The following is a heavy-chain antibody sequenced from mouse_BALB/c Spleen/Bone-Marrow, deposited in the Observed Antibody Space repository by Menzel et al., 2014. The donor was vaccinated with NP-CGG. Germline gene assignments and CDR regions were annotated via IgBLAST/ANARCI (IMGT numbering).Heavy chain of an antibody. CDR3: ARDVPLYDVGYFDY. CDR2: ISSGSSTI. D-gene: IGHD2-14*01. Sequence: EVQLVESGGGLVQPGGSRKLSCAASGFTFSSFGMHWVRQAPEKGLEWVAYISSGSSTIYYADTMKGRFTISRDNPKNTLFLQMTSLRSEDTAMYYCARDVPLYDVGYFDYWGQGTTLTVSS. V-gene: IGHV5-17*02. CDR1: GFTFSSFG. J-gene: IGHJ2*01.